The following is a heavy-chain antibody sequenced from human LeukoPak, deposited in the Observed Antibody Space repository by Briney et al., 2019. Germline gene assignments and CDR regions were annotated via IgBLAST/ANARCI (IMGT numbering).Heavy chain of an antibody. V-gene: IGHV3-9*01. J-gene: IGHJ2*01. CDR3: AKAEQWLSRMSYWYFDL. Sequence: GGSLRLSCAASGFTFDDYAMHWVRQAPRKGLEWVSGISWNSGSIGYADSVKGRFTISRDNAKNSLYLQMDSLRAEDTALYYCAKAEQWLSRMSYWYFDLWGRGTLVTVSS. CDR2: ISWNSGSI. D-gene: IGHD6-19*01. CDR1: GFTFDDYA.